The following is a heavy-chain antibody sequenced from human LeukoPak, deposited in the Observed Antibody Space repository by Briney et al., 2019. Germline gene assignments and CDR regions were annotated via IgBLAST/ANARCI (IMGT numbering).Heavy chain of an antibody. J-gene: IGHJ4*02. Sequence: GESLKISCKDFGDSFTDYWIGWVRQMPGKGLEWVGIIHPADSETQYSPSFQGQVTISADVSITTIYLQWSSLRASDTAIYYWARRHYEGWGGGDYWGQGTLVTVSS. V-gene: IGHV5-51*01. CDR2: IHPADSET. CDR1: GDSFTDYW. CDR3: ARRHYEGWGGGDY. D-gene: IGHD3-10*01.